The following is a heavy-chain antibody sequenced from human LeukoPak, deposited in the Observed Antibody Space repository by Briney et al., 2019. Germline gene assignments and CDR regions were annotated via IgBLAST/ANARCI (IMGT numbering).Heavy chain of an antibody. CDR2: IIPIFGTA. Sequence: GASVKVSCKASGGTFSSYAFSWGRLAPGQGLEWMGGIIPIFGTANYAQKFQGRVTITADESTSTAYMELSSLRSEDTAVYYCARASHYDILTGYGEWGQGTLVTVSS. J-gene: IGHJ4*02. V-gene: IGHV1-69*01. CDR1: GGTFSSYA. D-gene: IGHD3-9*01. CDR3: ARASHYDILTGYGE.